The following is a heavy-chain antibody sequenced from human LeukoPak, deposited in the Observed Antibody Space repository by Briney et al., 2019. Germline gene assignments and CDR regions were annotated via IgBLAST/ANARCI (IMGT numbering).Heavy chain of an antibody. CDR1: GGTFSSYA. CDR3: ARTLLQYDSSGYYQNFDY. CDR2: IIPIFGTA. D-gene: IGHD3-22*01. V-gene: IGHV1-69*05. Sequence: SVKVSCKASGGTFSSYAISWVRQALGQGLEWMGGIIPIFGTANYAQKFQGRVTITTDESTSTAYMELSSLRSEDTAVYYCARTLLQYDSSGYYQNFDYWGQGTLVTVSS. J-gene: IGHJ4*02.